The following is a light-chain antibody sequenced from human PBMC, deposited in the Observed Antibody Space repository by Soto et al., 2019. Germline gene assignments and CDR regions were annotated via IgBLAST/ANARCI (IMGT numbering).Light chain of an antibody. Sequence: QSALTQPPSASGSPGQSVTISCTGTSSDVGAYKHVSWYQQYPGKAPKLMIYEVTKRPSWVPDRFSGSKSGNTASLTVSGLQAEDEADYYCTAYVGNDSWVFGGGTKLTVL. CDR3: TAYVGNDSWV. CDR1: SSDVGAYKH. J-gene: IGLJ3*02. V-gene: IGLV2-8*01. CDR2: EVT.